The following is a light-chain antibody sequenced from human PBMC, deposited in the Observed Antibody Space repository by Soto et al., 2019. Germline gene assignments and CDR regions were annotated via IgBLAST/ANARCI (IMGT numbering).Light chain of an antibody. CDR3: SSYAGSTHVV. V-gene: IGLV2-8*01. CDR1: SSDVGGYNY. CDR2: EVS. Sequence: QSALTQPPSASGSPGQSVTISCTGTSSDVGGYNYVSWYQQHPGKAPKLMIYEVSKRPSGVPDRFSGSKSGNTASLTVSGLQAEDEADYYCSSYAGSTHVVFGGGTKLTDL. J-gene: IGLJ2*01.